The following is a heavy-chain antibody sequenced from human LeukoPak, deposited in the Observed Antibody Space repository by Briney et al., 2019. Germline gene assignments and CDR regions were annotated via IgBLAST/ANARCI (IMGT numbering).Heavy chain of an antibody. D-gene: IGHD2-2*01. V-gene: IGHV4-61*02. CDR2: IYTSGRT. Sequence: SETLSLTCTVSGGSISSGSYYWSWVRQPAGKGLEWIGRIYTSGRTNYNPPLKSRVTISIDTSKNQFSLRLNSMTAADTAVYYCARQQLGIVVIDYWGQGTLVTVSS. CDR1: GGSISSGSYY. J-gene: IGHJ4*02. CDR3: ARQQLGIVVIDY.